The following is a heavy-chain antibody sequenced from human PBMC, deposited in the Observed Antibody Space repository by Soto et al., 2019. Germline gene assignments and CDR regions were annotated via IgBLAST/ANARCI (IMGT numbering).Heavy chain of an antibody. V-gene: IGHV1-8*01. D-gene: IGHD3-16*02. Sequence: QVQLVQSGAEVKKPGASVKVSCKASGYTFTSYDINWVRQATGQGLEWMGWMNPNSGNTGYAQKFQGRVTMTRNTSISTAYMELSSLRSEDTAMYYCASGTYYDYVWGSYRQGPFDIWGQGTMVTVSS. CDR3: ASGTYYDYVWGSYRQGPFDI. CDR1: GYTFTSYD. J-gene: IGHJ3*02. CDR2: MNPNSGNT.